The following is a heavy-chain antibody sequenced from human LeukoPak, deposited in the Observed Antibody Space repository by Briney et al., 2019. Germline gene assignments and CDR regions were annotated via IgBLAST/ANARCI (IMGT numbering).Heavy chain of an antibody. CDR3: ARDPGSGYCSSTSCFRGYYYYMDV. J-gene: IGHJ6*03. V-gene: IGHV1-18*01. Sequence: SVKVSCKASGYTFTSYGISLVRQAHGQGLEWMGWISAYNGNTNYAQKLQGRVTMTTDTSTSTAYMELRSLRSDDTAVYYCARDPGSGYCSSTSCFRGYYYYMDVWGKGTTVTVSS. CDR2: ISAYNGNT. CDR1: GYTFTSYG. D-gene: IGHD2-2*01.